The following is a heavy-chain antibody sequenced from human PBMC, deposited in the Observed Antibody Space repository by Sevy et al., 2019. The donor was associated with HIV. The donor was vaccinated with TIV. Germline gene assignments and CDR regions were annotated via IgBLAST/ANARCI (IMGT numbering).Heavy chain of an antibody. CDR1: GFTFSTYT. J-gene: IGHJ4*02. CDR3: ARDLPPSATTVAHFDH. D-gene: IGHD4-17*01. CDR2: ISSSSNYI. V-gene: IGHV3-21*01. Sequence: GGSLRLSCAASGFTFSTYTMNWVRQAPGKGLECVSSISSSSNYIYYADSVKGRFTISRDNARNSLYLQMNSLRGEDTAVYYCARDLPPSATTVAHFDHWGQGTLVTVSS.